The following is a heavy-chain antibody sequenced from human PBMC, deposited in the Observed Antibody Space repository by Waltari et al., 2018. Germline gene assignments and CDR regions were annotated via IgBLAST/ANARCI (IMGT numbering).Heavy chain of an antibody. CDR1: GGPFSGYY. CDR3: ARGLYEGASQH. V-gene: IGHV4-34*01. D-gene: IGHD2-8*01. CDR2: INHSGST. J-gene: IGHJ1*01. Sequence: QVQLQQWGAGLLKPSETLSLTCAVYGGPFSGYYWSWIRQPPGKGLEWIGEINHSGSTNYNPSLKSRVTISVDTSKNQFSLKLSSVTAADTAVYYCARGLYEGASQHWGQGTLVTVSS.